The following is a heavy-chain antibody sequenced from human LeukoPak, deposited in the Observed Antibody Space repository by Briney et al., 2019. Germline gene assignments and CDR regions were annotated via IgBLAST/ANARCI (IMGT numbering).Heavy chain of an antibody. J-gene: IGHJ4*02. D-gene: IGHD2-15*01. CDR2: MNPNSGNT. CDR1: GYTFTSYD. CDR3: ARGGYCSGGSCYGY. V-gene: IGHV1-8*01. Sequence: ASVNVSCRTSGYTFTSYDINWVRQATGQGLEWLGWMNPNSGNTGYAQKFQGRVTMTRNTSINTAYMELSSLRSEDTAVYYCARGGYCSGGSCYGYWGQGTLVTVSS.